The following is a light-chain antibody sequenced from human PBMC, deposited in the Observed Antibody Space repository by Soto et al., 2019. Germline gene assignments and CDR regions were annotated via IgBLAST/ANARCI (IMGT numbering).Light chain of an antibody. CDR2: EGG. Sequence: QSALTKPASVSGSPGQSITISCTGTSSDVGNSNLVSWYQQYPGKAPKLMIYEGGKRPSGVSNRFSGSKSGNTASLTISGLQAEDEADYYCCSFALRSTLIFGGGTKVTVL. CDR3: CSFALRSTLI. V-gene: IGLV2-23*01. J-gene: IGLJ2*01. CDR1: SSDVGNSNL.